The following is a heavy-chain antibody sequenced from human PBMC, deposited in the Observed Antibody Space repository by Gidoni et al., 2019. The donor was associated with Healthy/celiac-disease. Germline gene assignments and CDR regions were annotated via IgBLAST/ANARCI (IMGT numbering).Heavy chain of an antibody. J-gene: IGHJ4*02. CDR1: GFPFSSYW. D-gene: IGHD3-22*01. CDR2: IKQDGSEK. Sequence: EVQLVESGGGLVQPGGSLRLSCAASGFPFSSYWMSWVRQAPGKGLEWVANIKQDGSEKYYVDSVKGRFTISRDNAKNSLYLQMNSLRAEDTAVYYCARDHKFEDYYDSSYFDYWGQGTLVTVSS. V-gene: IGHV3-7*01. CDR3: ARDHKFEDYYDSSYFDY.